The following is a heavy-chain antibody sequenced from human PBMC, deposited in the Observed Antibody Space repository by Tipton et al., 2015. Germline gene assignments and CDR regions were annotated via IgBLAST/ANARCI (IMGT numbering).Heavy chain of an antibody. CDR1: GYIFTNFY. V-gene: IGHV1-2*02. CDR2: TKPDTGGT. D-gene: IGHD6-19*01. J-gene: IGHJ4*02. CDR3: ARVYRAYSSGWYLGY. Sequence: QVQLVQSGAEVKKPGASVKVSCKASGYIFTNFYIHWVRQAPGQGLEWMGWTKPDTGGTYYQQNFEGRVTMTRDTSISTAYMELRRLTSDDTAVYYCARVYRAYSSGWYLGYWGQGTLVSVSS.